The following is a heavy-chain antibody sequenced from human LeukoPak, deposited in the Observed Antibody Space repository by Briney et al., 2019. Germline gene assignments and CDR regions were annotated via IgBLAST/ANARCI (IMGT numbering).Heavy chain of an antibody. V-gene: IGHV1-69*05. Sequence: ASVKVSCKTSGESFISHGISWVRQAPGQGLEWMGGIIPVFHTAKYAQNFQDRLTITTDESTDTVYMELSSLRSEDTAVYYCARDYNFDSSPYDDGLDIWGQGTMVTVSS. CDR3: ARDYNFDSSPYDDGLDI. CDR1: GESFISHG. CDR2: IIPVFHTA. J-gene: IGHJ3*02. D-gene: IGHD3-22*01.